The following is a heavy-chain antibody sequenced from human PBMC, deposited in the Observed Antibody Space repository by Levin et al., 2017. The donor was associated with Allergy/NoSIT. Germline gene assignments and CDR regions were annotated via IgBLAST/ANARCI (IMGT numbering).Heavy chain of an antibody. J-gene: IGHJ6*02. D-gene: IGHD4-11*01. CDR2: IYSGGST. Sequence: GGSLRLSCAASGFTVSSNYMSWVRQAPGKGLEWVSVIYSGGSTYYADSVKGRFTISRDNSKNTLYLQMNSLRAEDTAVYYCAADSNYAQYYYYDYGMDVWGQGTTVTVSS. V-gene: IGHV3-53*01. CDR1: GFTVSSNY. CDR3: AADSNYAQYYYYDYGMDV.